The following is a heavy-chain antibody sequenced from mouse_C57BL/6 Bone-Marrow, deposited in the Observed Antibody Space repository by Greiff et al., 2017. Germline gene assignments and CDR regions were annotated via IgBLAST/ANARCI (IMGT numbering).Heavy chain of an antibody. CDR3: ARGTTVVATDY. CDR1: GYTFTSYW. V-gene: IGHV1-55*01. J-gene: IGHJ2*01. D-gene: IGHD1-1*01. Sequence: QVQLKQPVAELVKPGASVKMSCKASGYTFTSYWITWVKQRPGQGLEWIGDIYPGSGSTNYNEKFKSKATLTVDTSSSTAYMQLSSLTSEDSAVYYCARGTTVVATDYWGQGTTLTVSS. CDR2: IYPGSGST.